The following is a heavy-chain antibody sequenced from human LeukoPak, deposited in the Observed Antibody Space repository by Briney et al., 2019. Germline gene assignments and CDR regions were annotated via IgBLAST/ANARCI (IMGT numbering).Heavy chain of an antibody. J-gene: IGHJ4*02. CDR1: GFTFSDYY. CDR3: ARMGSVPAARTTLDY. D-gene: IGHD2-2*01. CDR2: ISSSGSTI. Sequence: KPGGSLRLSCAASGFTFSDYYTSWIRQAPGKGLEWVSYISSSGSTIYYADSVKGRFTISRDNAKNSLYLQMNSLRAEDTAVYYCARMGSVPAARTTLDYWGQGTLVTVSS. V-gene: IGHV3-11*01.